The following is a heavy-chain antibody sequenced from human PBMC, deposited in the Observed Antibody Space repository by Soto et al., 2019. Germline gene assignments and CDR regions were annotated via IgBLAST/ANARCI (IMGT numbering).Heavy chain of an antibody. CDR1: GFTFTNYE. CDR2: ITSNGSPM. V-gene: IGHV3-48*03. J-gene: IGHJ6*02. Sequence: GGSLRLSCGASGFTFTNYEMNWVRQAPGKGLEWVAYITSNGSPMYYADSVKGRFTISRDNVRHSLYLQMNSLRDEDTAVYYCARLHCSSTNWSYNYSYGMDVWGQGTTVTVSS. CDR3: ARLHCSSTNWSYNYSYGMDV. D-gene: IGHD2-2*01.